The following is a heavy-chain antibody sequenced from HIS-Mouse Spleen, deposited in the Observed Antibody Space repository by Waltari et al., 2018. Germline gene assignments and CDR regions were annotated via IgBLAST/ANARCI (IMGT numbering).Heavy chain of an antibody. Sequence: QLQLQESGPGLVKPSEILSLTCTVSGGSISSSSYYWGWIRQPPGKGLEWIGSIYYSGSTYYNPSIKSRFTISVDTSKNQFSLKLSSVTAADTAVYYCAREIPYSSSWYDWYFDLWGRGTLVTVSS. J-gene: IGHJ2*01. V-gene: IGHV4-39*07. CDR3: AREIPYSSSWYDWYFDL. CDR1: GGSISSSSYY. D-gene: IGHD6-13*01. CDR2: IYYSGST.